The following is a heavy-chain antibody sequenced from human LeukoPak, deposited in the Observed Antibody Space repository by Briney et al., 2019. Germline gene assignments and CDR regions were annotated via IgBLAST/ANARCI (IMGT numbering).Heavy chain of an antibody. CDR3: ARHGSGSYAHGMDV. J-gene: IGHJ6*02. CDR1: GYTFTSYY. D-gene: IGHD3-10*01. Sequence: AASVKVSCKASGYTFTSYYMHWVRQAPGQGLEWMGIINPSGGSTSYAQKFQGRVTMTTDTSTSTAYMELRSLRSDDTAVYYCARHGSGSYAHGMDVWGQGTTVTVSS. V-gene: IGHV1-46*01. CDR2: INPSGGST.